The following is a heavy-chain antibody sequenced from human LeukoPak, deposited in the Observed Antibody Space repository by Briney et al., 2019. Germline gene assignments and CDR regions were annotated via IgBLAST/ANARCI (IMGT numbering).Heavy chain of an antibody. CDR2: IYGGDSI. CDR1: GFTVSSDY. CDR3: ATRSL. V-gene: IGHV3-53*01. Sequence: PGGSLRLSCAVSGFTVSSDYMYWVRQAPGKGLEWVSIIYGGDSISYADSVKDRFTMSIDNSKNTLYLQMNALRAEDTAVYHCATRSLWGQGTLVTVSS. D-gene: IGHD6-19*01. J-gene: IGHJ4*02.